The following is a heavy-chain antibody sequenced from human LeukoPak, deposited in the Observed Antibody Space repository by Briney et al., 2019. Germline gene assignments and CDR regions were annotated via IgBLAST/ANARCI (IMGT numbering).Heavy chain of an antibody. Sequence: GGSLRLSCAASGFTFSSYWMSWVRQAPGKGLEWVAYIKQDGREKYYVDSVKGRFTISRDNSKNTLYLQMNSLRAEDTAVYYCARESRWFGELLQYYFDYWGQGTLVTVSS. V-gene: IGHV3-7*01. CDR1: GFTFSSYW. J-gene: IGHJ4*02. CDR2: IKQDGREK. CDR3: ARESRWFGELLQYYFDY. D-gene: IGHD3-10*01.